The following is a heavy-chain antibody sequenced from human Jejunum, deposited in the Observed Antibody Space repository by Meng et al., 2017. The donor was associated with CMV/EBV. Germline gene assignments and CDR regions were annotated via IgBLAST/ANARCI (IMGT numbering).Heavy chain of an antibody. CDR1: GGYKRGGSEN. Sequence: CSGDGGYKRGGSENGGWSREGKGKGMERIGSLNKEGRNKKKKKRKSRVTISVDKSKNKYSLNLISVTAADTAVYYCARSIISAATGYWGQGTLVTVSS. CDR3: ARSIISAATGY. CDR2: LNKEGRN. D-gene: IGHD2-15*01. V-gene: IGHV4-39*07. J-gene: IGHJ4*02.